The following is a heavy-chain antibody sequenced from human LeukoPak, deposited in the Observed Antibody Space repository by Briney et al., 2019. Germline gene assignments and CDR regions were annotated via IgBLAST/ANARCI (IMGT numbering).Heavy chain of an antibody. D-gene: IGHD3-3*01. Sequence: SETLSVICTVSGGSISSYYWSWIRQPPGKGLEWIGYIYYSGSTNYNPSLKSRVTISVDTSKNQFSLKLSSVTAADTAVYSCARIYDFWSYSIYYFDYWGQGALVTVSS. V-gene: IGHV4-59*01. CDR2: IYYSGST. CDR1: GGSISSYY. CDR3: ARIYDFWSYSIYYFDY. J-gene: IGHJ4*02.